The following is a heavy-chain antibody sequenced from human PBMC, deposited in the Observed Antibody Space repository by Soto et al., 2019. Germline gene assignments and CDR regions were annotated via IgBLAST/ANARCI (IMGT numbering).Heavy chain of an antibody. D-gene: IGHD3-10*01. J-gene: IGHJ4*02. CDR1: GGSIIRRSSY. Sequence: PSETLSLTCIVSGGSIIRRSSYWAWIRQPPGKGLEWVGTFYDGNTYHNPSLTSRITIAVDTSKNQFSLKLNSVAAADTAFYYCATTRGLAVGGSFDYWGQGMLVTVSS. CDR3: ATTRGLAVGGSFDY. CDR2: FYDGNT. V-gene: IGHV4-39*01.